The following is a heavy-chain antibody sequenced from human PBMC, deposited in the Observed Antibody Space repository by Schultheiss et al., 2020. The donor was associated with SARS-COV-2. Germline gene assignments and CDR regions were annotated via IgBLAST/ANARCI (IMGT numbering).Heavy chain of an antibody. J-gene: IGHJ3*02. CDR2: INHSGST. V-gene: IGHV4-38-2*02. CDR1: NYSITDGYY. D-gene: IGHD6-13*01. Sequence: SETLSLTCAVSNYSITDGYYWGWIRQPPGKGLEWIGEINHSGSTNYNPSLKSRVTISVDTSKNQFSLKLSSVTAADTAVYYCAREDSSRDYGSAFDIWGQGTMVTVSS. CDR3: AREDSSRDYGSAFDI.